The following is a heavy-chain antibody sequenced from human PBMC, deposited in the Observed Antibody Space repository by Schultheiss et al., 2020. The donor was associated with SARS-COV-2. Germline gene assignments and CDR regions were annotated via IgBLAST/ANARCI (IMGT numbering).Heavy chain of an antibody. CDR2: IYHTGST. D-gene: IGHD3-10*01. CDR1: GFSISSGYY. J-gene: IGHJ6*03. CDR3: ARSGSYYYMNV. V-gene: IGHV4-38-2*02. Sequence: GSLRLSCTVSGFSISSGYYWGWIRQPPGKGLEWIANIYHTGSTYSNPSLKSRVTISVDTSKNQVSLNLTSVTATDTAVYYCARSGSYYYMNVWGKGTTVTVSS.